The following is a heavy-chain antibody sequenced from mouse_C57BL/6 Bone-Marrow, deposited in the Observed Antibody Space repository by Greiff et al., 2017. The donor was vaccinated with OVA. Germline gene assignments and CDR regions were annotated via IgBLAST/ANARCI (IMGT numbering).Heavy chain of an antibody. CDR2: IDPSDSYT. J-gene: IGHJ2*01. V-gene: IGHV1-69*01. D-gene: IGHD2-5*01. CDR3: ARTSHSNLFDD. Sequence: QVQLKQPGAELVMPGASVKLSCKASGYTFTSYWMHWVKQRPGQGLEWIGEIDPSDSYTNYNQKFKGKSTLTVDKSSSTAYMQLSSLTSEDSAVDYCARTSHSNLFDDWGKGTTLTVSS. CDR1: GYTFTSYW.